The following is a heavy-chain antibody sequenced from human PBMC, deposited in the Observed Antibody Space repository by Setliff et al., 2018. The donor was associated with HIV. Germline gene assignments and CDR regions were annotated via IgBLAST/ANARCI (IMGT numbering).Heavy chain of an antibody. D-gene: IGHD3-10*01. V-gene: IGHV4-61*08. Sequence: PSETLSLTCTVSGDSISSGGFYCNWFRQYPEKGLEWIGWIHYSGRTNFNPSLKSRVSISVDTSKNQFSLKLSPVTAADTAMYYCGRVGFGELFGAFDIWGQGIVVTVSS. CDR1: GDSISSGGFY. CDR2: IHYSGRT. CDR3: GRVGFGELFGAFDI. J-gene: IGHJ3*02.